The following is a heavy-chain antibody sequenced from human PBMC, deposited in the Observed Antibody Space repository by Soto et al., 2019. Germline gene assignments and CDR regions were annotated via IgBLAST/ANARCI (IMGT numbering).Heavy chain of an antibody. D-gene: IGHD4-17*01. CDR1: GGTFSSYT. Sequence: QVQLVQSGAEVKKPGSSVKVSCKASGGTFSSYTISWVRQAPGQGLEWMGRIIPILGIANYAQKFQGRVTITADKPTSTAYMELSSLRSEDTAVYYCARGGDYGDYGDWFDPWGQGTLVTVSS. V-gene: IGHV1-69*02. CDR2: IIPILGIA. CDR3: ARGGDYGDYGDWFDP. J-gene: IGHJ5*02.